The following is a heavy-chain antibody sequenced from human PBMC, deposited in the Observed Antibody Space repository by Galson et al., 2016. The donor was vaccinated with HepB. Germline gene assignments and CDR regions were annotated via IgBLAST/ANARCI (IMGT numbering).Heavy chain of an antibody. CDR1: GLSFSAHA. CDR2: IAYDGSTE. Sequence: SLRLSCAASGLSFSAHAMHWVRQAPGKGLEWVAVIAYDGSTEYYGDFAKGRFTISRDNSKNTLYLQMNNLRTEDTGIYRCARQVYGLGTYYTAPLDYWGQGTLVTVSS. CDR3: ARQVYGLGTYYTAPLDY. J-gene: IGHJ4*02. V-gene: IGHV3-30-3*01. D-gene: IGHD3-10*01.